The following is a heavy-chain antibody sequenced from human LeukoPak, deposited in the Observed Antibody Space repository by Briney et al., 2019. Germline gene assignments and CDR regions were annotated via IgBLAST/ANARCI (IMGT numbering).Heavy chain of an antibody. CDR3: AREWAY. J-gene: IGHJ4*02. CDR1: GYSISSGSY. V-gene: IGHV4-38-2*02. CDR2: IYQSGNT. Sequence: PSETLSLTCTVSGYSISSGSYWGWIRQPPGKGLEWIGTIYQSGNTFYNPSLKSRVTISVDTSKNQFSLKLSSVTAADTAVYYCAREWAYWGQGTLVTVSS.